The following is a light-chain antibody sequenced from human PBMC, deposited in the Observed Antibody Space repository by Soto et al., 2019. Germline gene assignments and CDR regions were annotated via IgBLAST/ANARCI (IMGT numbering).Light chain of an antibody. Sequence: EIVLTQSPGTLSLSPGERATLSCRASQSVSSSYLAWYQQKPGQAPRLLIYGASSRDTGIPDRFRGSGSGTDFTLTISRLEPEDFAVYYCQKYGSSLLTFGGGTKVEIK. CDR3: QKYGSSLLT. CDR2: GAS. J-gene: IGKJ4*01. CDR1: QSVSSSY. V-gene: IGKV3-20*01.